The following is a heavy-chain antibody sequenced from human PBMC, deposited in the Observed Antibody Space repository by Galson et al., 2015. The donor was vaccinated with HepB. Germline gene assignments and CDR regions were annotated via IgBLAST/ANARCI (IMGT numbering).Heavy chain of an antibody. CDR1: GGTFSSYT. Sequence: SVKVSCKASGGTFSSYTISWVRQAPGQGLEWMGRIIPILGIANYAQKFQGRVTITADKSTSTAYMELSSLRSEDAAVYYCARGYGESSSWYPGVGSFDIWGQGTMVTVSS. D-gene: IGHD6-13*01. J-gene: IGHJ3*02. CDR3: ARGYGESSSWYPGVGSFDI. V-gene: IGHV1-69*02. CDR2: IIPILGIA.